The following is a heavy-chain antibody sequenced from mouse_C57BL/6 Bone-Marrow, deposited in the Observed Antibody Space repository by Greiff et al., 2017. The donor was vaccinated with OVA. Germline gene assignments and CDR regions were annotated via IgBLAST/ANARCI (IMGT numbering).Heavy chain of an antibody. J-gene: IGHJ1*03. V-gene: IGHV1-19*01. CDR2: INPYNGGT. CDR3: FYYGNFYWYFDV. D-gene: IGHD2-1*01. Sequence: EVQLQQSGPVLVKPGASVKMSCKASGYTFTDYYMNWVKQSHGKSLEWIGVINPYNGGTSYNQKFKGKATLTVDKSSSTAYMELNSLTSEDSAVYYCFYYGNFYWYFDVWGTGTTVTVSS. CDR1: GYTFTDYY.